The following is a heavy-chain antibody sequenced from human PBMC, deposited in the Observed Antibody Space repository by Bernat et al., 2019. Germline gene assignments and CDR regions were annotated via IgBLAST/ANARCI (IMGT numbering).Heavy chain of an antibody. CDR2: INPNSGGT. J-gene: IGHJ5*02. CDR1: GYTFTGYY. V-gene: IGHV1-2*04. CDR3: ARDHSPEYCTSTSCPRGGWFDP. Sequence: QVQLVQSGAEVKKPGASVKVSCKASGYTFTGYYMHWVRQAPGQGLEWMGWINPNSGGTNYAQKFQGWVTMTRDTSISTAYVELRSLRSDDTALYYCARDHSPEYCTSTSCPRGGWFDPWGQGTLVTVSS. D-gene: IGHD2/OR15-2a*01.